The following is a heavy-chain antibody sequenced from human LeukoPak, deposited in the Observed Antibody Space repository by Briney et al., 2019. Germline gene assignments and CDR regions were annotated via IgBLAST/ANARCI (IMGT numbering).Heavy chain of an antibody. Sequence: GGSLRLSCAASGFTFSSYAMHWVRQAPGKGLEWVAVISYDGSNKYYADSVKGRFTISRDNAKNSLYLQMNSLRVEDAAVYYCASYSIPGAYVWGQGTTVTVSS. CDR2: ISYDGSNK. J-gene: IGHJ6*02. V-gene: IGHV3-30-3*01. CDR1: GFTFSSYA. CDR3: ASYSIPGAYV. D-gene: IGHD4-11*01.